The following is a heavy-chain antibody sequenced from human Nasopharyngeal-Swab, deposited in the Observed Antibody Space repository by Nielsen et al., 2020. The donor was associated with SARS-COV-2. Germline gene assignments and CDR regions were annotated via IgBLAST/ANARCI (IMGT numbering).Heavy chain of an antibody. Sequence: GSLRLSCAASGFTFSSYSMNWVRQAPGKGLEWVSSISSSSSYIYYADSVKGRFTISRDNAKNSLYLQMNSLRAEDTAVYYCARDQPPYDILTAYYYYMDVWGKGTTVTVSS. CDR3: ARDQPPYDILTAYYYYMDV. CDR1: GFTFSSYS. V-gene: IGHV3-21*01. J-gene: IGHJ6*03. CDR2: ISSSSSYI. D-gene: IGHD3-9*01.